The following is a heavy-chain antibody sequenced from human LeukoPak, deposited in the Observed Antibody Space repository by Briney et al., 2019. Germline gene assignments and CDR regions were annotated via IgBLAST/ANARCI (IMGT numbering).Heavy chain of an antibody. D-gene: IGHD2-8*01. CDR3: AKDVIYCTNGVCYTALGY. J-gene: IGHJ4*02. CDR2: ISGSGGST. V-gene: IGHV3-23*01. Sequence: GGSLRLSCAASGFTFSSYSMNWVRQAPGKGLEWVSAISGSGGSTYYADSVKGRFTISRDNSKNTLYLQMNSLRAEDTAVYYCAKDVIYCTNGVCYTALGYWGQGTLVTVSS. CDR1: GFTFSSYS.